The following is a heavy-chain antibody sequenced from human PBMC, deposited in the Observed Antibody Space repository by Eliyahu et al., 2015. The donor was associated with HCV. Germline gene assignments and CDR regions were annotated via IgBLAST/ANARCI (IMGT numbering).Heavy chain of an antibody. V-gene: IGHV3-30-3*01. J-gene: IGHJ6*02. CDR2: ISHDGSNK. CDR1: GLTFSSSA. CDR3: ARATHNSYYYGMDV. Sequence: QVHLVESGGGVVQPGRSLRLSCAASGLTFSSSAIYWVRQAPGKGLEWVAVISHDGSNKYYADSVKGRFTISRDNSKNTLYLLMNSLRADDTAVYYCARATHNSYYYGMDVWGQGTTVTVSS.